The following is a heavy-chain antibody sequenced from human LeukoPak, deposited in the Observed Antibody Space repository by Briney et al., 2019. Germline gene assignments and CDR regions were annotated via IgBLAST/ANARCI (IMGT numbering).Heavy chain of an antibody. V-gene: IGHV3-11*01. CDR3: ARPITMVRGALDY. CDR1: GGSISSSSYY. D-gene: IGHD3-10*01. CDR2: ISSSGSTI. Sequence: PSETLSLTCTVSGGSISSSSYYWGWIRQAPGKGLEWVSYISSSGSTIYYADSVKGRFTISRDNAKNSLYLQMNSLRAEDTAVYYCARPITMVRGALDYWGQGTLVTVSS. J-gene: IGHJ4*02.